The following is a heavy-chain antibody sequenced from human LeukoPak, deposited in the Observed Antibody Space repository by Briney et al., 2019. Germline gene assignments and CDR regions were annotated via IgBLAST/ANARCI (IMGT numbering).Heavy chain of an antibody. J-gene: IGHJ5*02. D-gene: IGHD4-17*01. CDR2: IYYSGST. V-gene: IGHV4-59*01. CDR3: ARDARGDYAFDP. CDR1: GGSISSYY. Sequence: SETLSLTCTVSGGSISSYYWSWIRQPPGKGLEWIGYIYYSGSTNYNPSLKSRVTISVDTSKNQFSLKLSSVTAADTAVYYCARDARGDYAFDPWGQGTLVTVSS.